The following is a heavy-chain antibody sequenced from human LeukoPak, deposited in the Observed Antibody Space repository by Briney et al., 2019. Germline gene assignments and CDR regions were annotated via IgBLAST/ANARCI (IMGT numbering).Heavy chain of an antibody. CDR2: INHSGST. J-gene: IGHJ4*02. V-gene: IGHV4-34*01. D-gene: IGHD3-22*01. CDR3: ARADSSGYLVDY. CDR1: GGSISSYY. Sequence: SETLSLTCTVSGGSISSYYWSWIRQPPGKGLEWIGEINHSGSTNYNPSLKSRVTISVDTSKNQFSLKLSSVTAADTAVYYCARADSSGYLVDYWGQGTLVTVSS.